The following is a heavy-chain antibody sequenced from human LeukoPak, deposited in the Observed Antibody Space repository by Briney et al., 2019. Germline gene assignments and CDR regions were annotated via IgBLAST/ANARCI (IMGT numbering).Heavy chain of an antibody. CDR1: GFTVSRNY. V-gene: IGHV3-53*05. D-gene: IGHD1-26*01. J-gene: IGHJ4*02. CDR3: AKGVGSTGSYFDY. Sequence: GGSLRLSCAASGFTVSRNYYMNWVRQAPGKGLEWVSVIYSAGTTYYADSVKGRFTISRDNSKDTLYLQMNSLRADDTAVYYCAKGVGSTGSYFDYWGQGTLVTVSS. CDR2: IYSAGTT.